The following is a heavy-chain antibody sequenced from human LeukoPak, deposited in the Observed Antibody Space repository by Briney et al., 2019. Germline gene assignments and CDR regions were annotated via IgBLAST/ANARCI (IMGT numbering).Heavy chain of an antibody. D-gene: IGHD3-22*01. CDR3: AREAYYDSSVKGDAFDI. Sequence: NAGGSLRLSCVASGFKFSNYNMNWVRQAPGKGLEWVSSISSSSSYIYYADSVKGRFTISRDNAKNSLYLQMNSLRAEDTAVYYCAREAYYDSSVKGDAFDIWGQGTMVTVSS. CDR2: ISSSSSYI. CDR1: GFKFSNYN. V-gene: IGHV3-21*01. J-gene: IGHJ3*02.